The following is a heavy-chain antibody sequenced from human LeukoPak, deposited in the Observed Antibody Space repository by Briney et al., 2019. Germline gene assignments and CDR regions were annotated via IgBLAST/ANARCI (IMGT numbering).Heavy chain of an antibody. CDR1: GYTFTGYY. CDR2: INPNNGAT. J-gene: IGHJ4*02. D-gene: IGHD3-16*01. V-gene: IGHV1-2*02. CDR3: ARPLVWWPQVGYFDY. Sequence: GASVKVSCKASGYTFTGYYIHWVRQAPGQGLEWMGWINPNNGATNYAQKFQGRVTMTRDTSITTAYMELTRLRSDDTALYYCARPLVWWPQVGYFDYWGQGALVTVSS.